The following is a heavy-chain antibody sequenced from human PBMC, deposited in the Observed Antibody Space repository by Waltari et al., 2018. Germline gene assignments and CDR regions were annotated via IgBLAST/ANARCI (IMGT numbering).Heavy chain of an antibody. CDR2: IYSGGRT. J-gene: IGHJ4*02. Sequence: EVQLLESGGGLVQPGGSLRLSCAASGFTFSSYAMSWVRQAPGKGLEWVSVIYSGGRTYYADSLKGRFTISRDNSKNTLYLQMNSLRSEDTAVYYCATALSLGIVDYWGQGTLVTVSS. CDR3: ATALSLGIVDY. D-gene: IGHD7-27*01. V-gene: IGHV3-23*03. CDR1: GFTFSSYA.